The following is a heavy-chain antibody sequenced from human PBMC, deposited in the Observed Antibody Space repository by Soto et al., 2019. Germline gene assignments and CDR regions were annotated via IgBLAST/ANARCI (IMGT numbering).Heavy chain of an antibody. D-gene: IGHD1-1*01. Sequence: PGGSLRLSCAAFEFTFSTYAMTWVRQAPGKGLVWVSGISGDGSSTYYADSVKGRFTISRDNAKNTLYLQMNSLRAEDTAVYYCARAGWNGPRACWGQGTLVTVSS. CDR1: EFTFSTYA. CDR2: ISGDGSST. CDR3: ARAGWNGPRAC. J-gene: IGHJ4*02. V-gene: IGHV3-23*01.